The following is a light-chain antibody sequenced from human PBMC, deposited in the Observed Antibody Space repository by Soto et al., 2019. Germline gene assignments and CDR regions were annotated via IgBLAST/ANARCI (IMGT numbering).Light chain of an antibody. CDR2: GAS. J-gene: IGKJ2*02. Sequence: EIVMTQSPATLSVSPGERATLSCRASQSVSSNLAWYQQKPGQAPRLLIYGASTRATGIPARISGSGSGTEFTLIISSLQSEEFAVYYCQQYNNWPPGTFGQGTKLEIK. CDR3: QQYNNWPPGT. V-gene: IGKV3-15*01. CDR1: QSVSSN.